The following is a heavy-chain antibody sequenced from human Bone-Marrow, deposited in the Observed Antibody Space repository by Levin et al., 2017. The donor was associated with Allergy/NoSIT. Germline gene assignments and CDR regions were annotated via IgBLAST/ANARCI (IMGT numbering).Heavy chain of an antibody. J-gene: IGHJ4*02. CDR3: VKDLGGLGGY. Sequence: GGSLRLSCSASGFTFSSYAMHWVRRAPGKGLEYVSAIISNGGTTYYADSVKGRFTISRDNSKNTLYLQMSSLRPEDTAMYYCVKDLGGLGGYWGQGTLVTVSS. CDR1: GFTFSSYA. D-gene: IGHD3-16*01. V-gene: IGHV3-64D*06. CDR2: IISNGGTT.